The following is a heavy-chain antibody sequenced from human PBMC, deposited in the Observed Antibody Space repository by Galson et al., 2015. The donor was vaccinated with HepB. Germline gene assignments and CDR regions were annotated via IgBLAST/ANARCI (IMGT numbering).Heavy chain of an antibody. CDR3: ARAPGVGYYDSSGYRSRWGRPIDY. Sequence: SLRLSCAASGFTFSDYYMSWIRQAPGKGLEWVSYISSSGSTIYYADSVEGRFTISRDNAKNSLYLQMNSLRAEGTAVYYCARAPGVGYYDSSGYRSRWGRPIDYWGQGTLVTVSS. J-gene: IGHJ4*02. V-gene: IGHV3-11*01. CDR2: ISSSGSTI. CDR1: GFTFSDYY. D-gene: IGHD3-22*01.